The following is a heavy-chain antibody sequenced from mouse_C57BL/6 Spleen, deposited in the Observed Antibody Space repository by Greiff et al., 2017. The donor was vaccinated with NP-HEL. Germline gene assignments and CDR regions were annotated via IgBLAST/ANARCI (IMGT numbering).Heavy chain of an antibody. V-gene: IGHV5-4*01. CDR1: GFTFSSYA. CDR3: ARDGTTRDPFAY. CDR2: ISDGGSYT. Sequence: DVMLVESGGGLVKPGGSLKLSCAASGFTFSSYAMSWVRQTPEKRLEWVATISDGGSYTYYPDNVKGRFTISRDNAKNNLYLQMSHLKSEDTAMYYCARDGTTRDPFAYWGQGTLVTVSA. D-gene: IGHD2-1*01. J-gene: IGHJ3*01.